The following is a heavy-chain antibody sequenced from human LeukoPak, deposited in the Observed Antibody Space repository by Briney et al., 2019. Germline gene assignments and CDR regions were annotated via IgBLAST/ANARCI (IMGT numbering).Heavy chain of an antibody. CDR3: AKGIGGSGSYYALDY. J-gene: IGHJ4*02. D-gene: IGHD3-10*01. CDR1: GFTFSSYA. CDR2: ISGGGGST. Sequence: GGSLRLSCAASGFTFSSYAMSWVRQAPGKGLQWVSTISGGGGSTYYADSVKGRFTVSRDNSKNTLNLQMNSLRAEDTAIFYCAKGIGGSGSYYALDYWGQGTLVPVSS. V-gene: IGHV3-23*01.